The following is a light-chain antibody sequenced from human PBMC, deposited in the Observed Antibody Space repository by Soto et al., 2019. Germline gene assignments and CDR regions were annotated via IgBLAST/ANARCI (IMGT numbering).Light chain of an antibody. Sequence: EIVLTQSPVTLSLSPGEGATLSCRASQSVSRYLAWYQQKPGQAPRLLIYDASSRAIGTPARFSGSGSGTDFTLTISSLEPEDFAVYYCQQRSNWPPGYTFGQGTKLEIK. CDR2: DAS. J-gene: IGKJ2*01. CDR1: QSVSRY. CDR3: QQRSNWPPGYT. V-gene: IGKV3-11*01.